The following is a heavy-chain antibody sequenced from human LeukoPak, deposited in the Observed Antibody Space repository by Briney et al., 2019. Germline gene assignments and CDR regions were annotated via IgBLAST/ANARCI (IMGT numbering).Heavy chain of an antibody. CDR2: IYYTGSI. D-gene: IGHD1-26*01. CDR1: SGSISSYY. J-gene: IGHJ4*02. CDR3: ARGGGSFVPYFDY. Sequence: PSETLSLTCTVSSGSISSYYWSWIRQPPGKGLEWIGYIYYTGSINYNPSLKSRVTISVDTSKNQFPLRLSSVTAADTAMYYCARGGGSFVPYFDYWGQGTQVTVSS. V-gene: IGHV4-59*01.